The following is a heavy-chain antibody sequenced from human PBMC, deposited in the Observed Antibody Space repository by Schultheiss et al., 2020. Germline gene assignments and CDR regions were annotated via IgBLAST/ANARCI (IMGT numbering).Heavy chain of an antibody. D-gene: IGHD5-24*01. CDR1: GFTFSSYA. J-gene: IGHJ6*02. V-gene: IGHV3-30*02. CDR2: IKQDGSEK. CDR3: AKEEMATIIGYYYYGMDV. Sequence: GGSLRLSCAASGFTFSSYAMHWVRQAPGKGLEWVANIKQDGSEKYYADSVKGRFTISRDNSKNTLYLQMNSLRAEDTAVYYCAKEEMATIIGYYYYGMDVWGQGTTVTVSS.